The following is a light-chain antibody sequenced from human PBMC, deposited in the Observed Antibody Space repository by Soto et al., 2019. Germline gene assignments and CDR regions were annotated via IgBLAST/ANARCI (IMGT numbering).Light chain of an antibody. V-gene: IGKV1-39*01. CDR3: QQTYSTPFT. CDR2: AAS. J-gene: IGKJ3*01. Sequence: DIQMTQSPSSLSASVGARVTITCRSSQSINRYLHWYQQKPGEAPNLLINAASGLQSGVPSRFSGGGSGTDFTLTITNLQPEDFATYYCQQTYSTPFTFGPGTKVDIK. CDR1: QSINRY.